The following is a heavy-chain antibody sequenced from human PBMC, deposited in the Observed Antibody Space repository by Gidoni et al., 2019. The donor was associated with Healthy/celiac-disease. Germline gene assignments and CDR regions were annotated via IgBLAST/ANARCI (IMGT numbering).Heavy chain of an antibody. CDR3: ACGIVGATWGWFDP. CDR1: GGSISSGSYY. Sequence: QVQLQESGPGLVKPSQTLSLTRTVSGGSISSGSYYWSWIRQPAGNGLEWIGRMYTSWSTNYNPSLKIRVTISVAPSKNQFSLKLSSVTAADTAVYYCACGIVGATWGWFDPWGQGTLVTVSS. V-gene: IGHV4-61*02. D-gene: IGHD1-26*01. J-gene: IGHJ5*02. CDR2: MYTSWST.